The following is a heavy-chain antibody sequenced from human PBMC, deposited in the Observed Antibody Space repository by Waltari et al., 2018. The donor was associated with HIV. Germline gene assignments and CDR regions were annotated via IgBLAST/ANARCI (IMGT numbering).Heavy chain of an antibody. CDR1: HGSIRSYY. V-gene: IGHV4-59*01. D-gene: IGHD6-19*01. CDR2: IYYSEST. CDR3: VRGRQYISSSYFDP. J-gene: IGHJ5*02. Sequence: QVQLQESGPGLVKPSETLSLICTVSHGSIRSYYWSWIRQPPGKGLEWIGHIYYSESTNYNPSLKSRVTISVDTSKNQFSLRLTSVTAADTAVYYCVRGRQYISSSYFDPWGQGTLVTVSS.